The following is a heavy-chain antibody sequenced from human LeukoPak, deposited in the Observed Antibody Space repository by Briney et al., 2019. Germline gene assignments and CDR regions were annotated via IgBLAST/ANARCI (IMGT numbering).Heavy chain of an antibody. CDR3: ATARVRLGELSLPEVRDD. J-gene: IGHJ4*02. V-gene: IGHV1-24*01. Sequence: ASVKGSCKVSVYTLTGLAIHWVRLAPGKGLEWMGAFDPEDGGTIYAQKFQGRITLTEDTSTDTAYMELRSLSSEDTAVYYCATARVRLGELSLPEVRDDWGQGTLISVSS. D-gene: IGHD3-16*02. CDR1: VYTLTGLA. CDR2: FDPEDGGT.